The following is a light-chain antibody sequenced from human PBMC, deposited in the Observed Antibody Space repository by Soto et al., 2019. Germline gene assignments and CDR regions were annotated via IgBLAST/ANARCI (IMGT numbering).Light chain of an antibody. J-gene: IGLJ1*01. CDR3: SSYIPNNSTYV. V-gene: IGLV2-14*01. CDR2: EVS. Sequence: QSALTQPASVSGSPGQSITISCTGTSSDVGGYNYVSWYQHHPGKAPKRMIHEVSNRPSGVSNRFSGSKSGNTASLTISGLQAEDEADYYCSSYIPNNSTYVFGTGTKVTVL. CDR1: SSDVGGYNY.